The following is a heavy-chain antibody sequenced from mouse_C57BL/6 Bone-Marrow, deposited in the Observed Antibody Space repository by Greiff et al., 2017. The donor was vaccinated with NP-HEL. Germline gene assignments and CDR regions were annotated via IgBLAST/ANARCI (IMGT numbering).Heavy chain of an antibody. CDR3: ARQDDGYYVPWFAY. CDR2: ISNGGGST. D-gene: IGHD2-3*01. J-gene: IGHJ3*01. CDR1: GFTFSDYY. Sequence: EVQLQESGGGLVQPGGSLKLSCAASGFTFSDYYMYWVRQTPEKRLEWVAYISNGGGSTYYPDTVKGRFTISRDNAKNTLYLQMSRLKSEDTAMDYCARQDDGYYVPWFAYWGQGTLVTVSA. V-gene: IGHV5-12*01.